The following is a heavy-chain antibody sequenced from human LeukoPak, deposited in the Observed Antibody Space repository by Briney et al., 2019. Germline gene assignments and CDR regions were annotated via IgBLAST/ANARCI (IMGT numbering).Heavy chain of an antibody. CDR1: GFTFSTYW. J-gene: IGHJ4*02. CDR2: IKQDGSEK. CDR3: AREGDYGDYDPFDY. Sequence: GGSLRLSCAASGFTFSTYWMSWVRQAPGKGLEWVANIKQDGSEKYYVDSVKGRFTISRDNAKNSLYLQMNSLRADDTAVYYCAREGDYGDYDPFDYWGQGTLVTVSS. V-gene: IGHV3-7*01. D-gene: IGHD4-17*01.